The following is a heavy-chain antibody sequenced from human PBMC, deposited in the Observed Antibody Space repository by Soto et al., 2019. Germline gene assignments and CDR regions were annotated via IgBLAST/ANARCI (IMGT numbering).Heavy chain of an antibody. CDR2: ISPYSCNT. D-gene: IGHD3-16*01. CDR1: GYIFVNYG. Sequence: QVQLVQSGDEVRKPGSSVKVSCKASGYIFVNYGIAWVRQAPGQGLEWMGWISPYSCNTHYASKVQGRLTMTTDTSTTTASIDMGILTSDDTAVYYCSMVDNYVTPTPQDVWGQGTTVTVSS. CDR3: SMVDNYVTPTPQDV. V-gene: IGHV1-18*01. J-gene: IGHJ6*02.